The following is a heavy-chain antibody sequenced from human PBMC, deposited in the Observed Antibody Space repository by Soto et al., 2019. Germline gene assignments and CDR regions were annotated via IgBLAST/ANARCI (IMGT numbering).Heavy chain of an antibody. J-gene: IGHJ4*02. Sequence: QVQLVESGGGVVQPGRSLRLSCAASGFTFSSYAMNWVRQAPGKGLEWVAVISYDGRNKYYADSVKGRFTISRDNSKNTLYLQMNSLRAEDTAVYYCARYLFSGDTAMVTPDYWGQGTLVTVSS. CDR2: ISYDGRNK. D-gene: IGHD5-18*01. CDR3: ARYLFSGDTAMVTPDY. V-gene: IGHV3-30-3*01. CDR1: GFTFSSYA.